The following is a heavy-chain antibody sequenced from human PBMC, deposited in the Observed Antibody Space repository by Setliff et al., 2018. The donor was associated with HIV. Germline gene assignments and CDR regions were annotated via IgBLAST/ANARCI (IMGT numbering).Heavy chain of an antibody. V-gene: IGHV4-38-2*02. CDR3: ARVGYCSSTNCYWGRPSYGMSV. CDR1: SYSVTSGYY. CDR2: MYPSGSS. J-gene: IGHJ6*02. D-gene: IGHD2-2*01. Sequence: PSETLSLTCTVSSYSVTSGYYWAWIRKPPGKGLEWIGNMYPSGSSYFNPTLQSRVTMSADTPKKQFFLKLSSVTAADTAVYYCARVGYCSSTNCYWGRPSYGMSVWGQVTTVTVSS.